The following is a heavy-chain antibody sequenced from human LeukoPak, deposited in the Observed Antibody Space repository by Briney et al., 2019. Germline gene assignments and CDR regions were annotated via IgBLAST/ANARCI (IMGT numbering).Heavy chain of an antibody. CDR1: GFTFSSYS. CDR2: ISSSSSYI. D-gene: IGHD1-26*01. CDR3: ARDGPEYELPD. J-gene: IGHJ4*02. Sequence: GGSLRLSCAASGFTFSSYSMNWVRQAPGKGLEWVSSISSSSSYIYYADSVKGRFTISRDNAKNSLYLQMNSLRAKDTAVYYCARDGPEYELPDWGQGTLVTVSS. V-gene: IGHV3-21*01.